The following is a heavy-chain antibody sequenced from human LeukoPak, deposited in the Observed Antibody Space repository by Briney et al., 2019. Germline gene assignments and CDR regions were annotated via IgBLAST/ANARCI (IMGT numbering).Heavy chain of an antibody. CDR2: ISGSSTYT. Sequence: TGGSLRLSCAASGFNFSDYHMTWIRQAPGKGLEWISYISGSSTYTNYADSVKGRFTISRDNAKNSLYLQMNSLRAEDTAVYYCARHLWTTMVKYYFDYWGQGTLVTVSS. CDR1: GFNFSDYH. J-gene: IGHJ4*02. V-gene: IGHV3-11*06. D-gene: IGHD5-18*01. CDR3: ARHLWTTMVKYYFDY.